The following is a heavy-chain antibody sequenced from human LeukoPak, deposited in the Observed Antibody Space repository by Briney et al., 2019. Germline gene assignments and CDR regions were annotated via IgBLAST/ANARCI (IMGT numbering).Heavy chain of an antibody. CDR3: APHGGSGYYYGPSALELG. V-gene: IGHV4-39*07. Sequence: PSETLSLTCTVSGGSISSSSYYWGWIRQPPGKGLEWIGSIYYSGSTYYNPSLKSRVTISVDTSKNQFSLKLSSVTAADTAVYYCAPHGGSGYYYGPSALELGWGQGTLVTVSS. J-gene: IGHJ4*02. CDR2: IYYSGST. D-gene: IGHD3-22*01. CDR1: GGSISSSSYY.